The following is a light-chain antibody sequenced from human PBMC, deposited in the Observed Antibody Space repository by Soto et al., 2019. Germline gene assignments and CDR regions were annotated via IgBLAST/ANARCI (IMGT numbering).Light chain of an antibody. CDR2: AAS. CDR1: QTISNY. J-gene: IGKJ1*01. V-gene: IGKV1-39*01. CDR3: QQSYSTPRT. Sequence: DIQMTQSPSSLSASVGDRVTITCRASQTISNYLNWYQQKPGKAPKLLIYAASSLQSGVPSRVSGSGSGTDNALTISSLQTEEFAAYYCQQSYSTPRTFGQGTKVESK.